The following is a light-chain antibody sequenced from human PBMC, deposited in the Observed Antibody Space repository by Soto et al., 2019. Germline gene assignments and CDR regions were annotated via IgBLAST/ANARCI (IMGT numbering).Light chain of an antibody. CDR3: SSYTTSSTYV. J-gene: IGLJ1*01. CDR1: SSDVGSFNY. CDR2: DVS. Sequence: QSVLTQPASVSGSPGQSIAISCTGTSSDVGSFNYVSWYQQHPGKVPKLMIYDVSNRPSGVSDRFSGSKSGNTASLTISGLQAEDEADYYCSSYTTSSTYVFGTGTNLTVL. V-gene: IGLV2-14*01.